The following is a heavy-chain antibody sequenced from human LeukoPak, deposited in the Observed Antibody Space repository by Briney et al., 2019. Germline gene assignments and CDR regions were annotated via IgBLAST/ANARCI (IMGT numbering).Heavy chain of an antibody. J-gene: IGHJ4*02. CDR2: VYGGGST. D-gene: IGHD4-23*01. Sequence: GGSLRLSCAASGVTVSTNHMSWVRQAPGKGLEWVSIVYGGGSTYYADSVKGRFTISRDNSKNTLYLQMNSLRAGDTAVYYCARDSGGLDYWGQGTLVTVSS. V-gene: IGHV3-66*01. CDR1: GVTVSTNH. CDR3: ARDSGGLDY.